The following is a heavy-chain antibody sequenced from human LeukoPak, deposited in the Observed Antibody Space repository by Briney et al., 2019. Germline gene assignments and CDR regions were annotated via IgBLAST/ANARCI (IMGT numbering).Heavy chain of an antibody. V-gene: IGHV1-69*13. D-gene: IGHD3-22*01. J-gene: IGHJ4*02. CDR2: IIPIVGTA. CDR3: ARKAHYYDSSGLQPPFFDY. Sequence: ASVKISCKASGGTFSSYAISWVRQAPGQGLEWMGGIIPIVGTANYAQKFQGRVTITADESTSTAYMELSSLRSEDTAVYYCARKAHYYDSSGLQPPFFDYWGQGTLVTVSS. CDR1: GGTFSSYA.